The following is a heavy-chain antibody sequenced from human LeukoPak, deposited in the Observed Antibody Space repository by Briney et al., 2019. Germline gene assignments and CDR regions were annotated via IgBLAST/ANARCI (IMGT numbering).Heavy chain of an antibody. D-gene: IGHD2-15*01. CDR2: ISTSGGTT. CDR3: AKRPAGSGVNWSGP. J-gene: IGHJ5*02. V-gene: IGHV3-23*01. CDR1: GFTFTNFA. Sequence: PRASLRLFCAASGFTFTNFAMNWVRQAPGEGLGWVSAISTSGGTTFYADSVKGRFTLSRDNSKNTLYLQMNSLKAEDTAVYYGAKRPAGSGVNWSGPWGQGTPVTVFS.